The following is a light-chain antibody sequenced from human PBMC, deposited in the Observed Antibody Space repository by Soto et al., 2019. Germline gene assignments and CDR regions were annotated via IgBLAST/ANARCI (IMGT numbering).Light chain of an antibody. CDR3: SSYTSDSSYV. J-gene: IGLJ1*01. V-gene: IGLV2-14*01. CDR2: AVS. CDR1: SSDVGLYDY. Sequence: QSVLTQSAFVCVYPGQSITVSCTGTSSDVGLYDYVSWYQQHPGKAPQLMIYAVSNRPSGVSNRFSASKSGNTASLFISGLQAEDEADYYCSSYTSDSSYVFGSGPKVTVL.